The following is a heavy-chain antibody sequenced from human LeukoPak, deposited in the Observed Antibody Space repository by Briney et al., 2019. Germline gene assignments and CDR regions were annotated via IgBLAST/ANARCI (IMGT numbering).Heavy chain of an antibody. D-gene: IGHD3-16*01. V-gene: IGHV4-39*01. Sequence: TSETLSLTRTVSGGSISSSSYYWGWIRQPPGKGLEWIGSIYYSGSTYYNPSLKSRVTISVDTSKNQFSLKLSSVTAADTAVYYCARLHPFEGAFDYWGQGTLVTVSS. J-gene: IGHJ4*02. CDR3: ARLHPFEGAFDY. CDR1: GGSISSSSYY. CDR2: IYYSGST.